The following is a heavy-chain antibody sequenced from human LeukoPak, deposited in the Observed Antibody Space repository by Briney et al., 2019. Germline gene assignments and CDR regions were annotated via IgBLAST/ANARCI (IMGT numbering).Heavy chain of an antibody. Sequence: GSLRLSCAASGFTFSSYGMSWVRQAPGKGLEWVSFIYSDNTHYSDSVKGRFTISRDNSKNTLYLQMNSLRAEDTAVYYCARAGAVVDNWFDPWGQGTLVTVSS. J-gene: IGHJ5*02. D-gene: IGHD2-15*01. CDR2: IYSDNT. CDR1: GFTFSSYG. V-gene: IGHV3-53*01. CDR3: ARAGAVVDNWFDP.